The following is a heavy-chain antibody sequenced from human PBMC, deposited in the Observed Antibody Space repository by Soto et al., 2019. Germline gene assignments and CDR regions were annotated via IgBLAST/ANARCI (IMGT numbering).Heavy chain of an antibody. D-gene: IGHD3-10*01. CDR3: ARRLRITMVRGVIGGMDV. V-gene: IGHV4-34*01. J-gene: IGHJ6*02. CDR2: INHSGST. Sequence: SDTLSLTCAVHGGSFRGYYWSWIRQPPVKGLEWIGEINHSGSTNYNPSLKSRVTISVDTSKNQFSLKLSSVTAADTAVYYCARRLRITMVRGVIGGMDVWGQGTTVT. CDR1: GGSFRGYY.